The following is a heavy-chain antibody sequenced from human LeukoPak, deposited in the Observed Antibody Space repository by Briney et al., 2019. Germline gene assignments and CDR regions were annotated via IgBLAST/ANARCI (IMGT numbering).Heavy chain of an antibody. CDR3: ARGGFSPGYYRASVYFDY. D-gene: IGHD3-22*01. J-gene: IGHJ4*02. Sequence: KSSETLSLTCTVFGGSVSSGSYYWSWIRQPPGKGLEWIGYIYYSGSTNYNPSLKSRVTISVDTSKNQFSLKLSSVTAADTAVYYCARGGFSPGYYRASVYFDYWGQGTLVTVSS. V-gene: IGHV4-61*01. CDR1: GGSVSSGSYY. CDR2: IYYSGST.